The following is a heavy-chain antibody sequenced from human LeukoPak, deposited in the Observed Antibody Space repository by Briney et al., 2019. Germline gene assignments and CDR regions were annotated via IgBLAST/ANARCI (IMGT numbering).Heavy chain of an antibody. Sequence: GGSLRLSCAASGFTFSSYAMSWVRQAPGKGLEWVSAISGSGGSTYYADSVKGRFTISRDSSKSTLYLHMNSLRAEDTAVYYCTKGAAAGPKYFQHWGQGTLVTVSS. D-gene: IGHD6-13*01. V-gene: IGHV3-23*01. CDR1: GFTFSSYA. CDR3: TKGAAAGPKYFQH. CDR2: ISGSGGST. J-gene: IGHJ1*01.